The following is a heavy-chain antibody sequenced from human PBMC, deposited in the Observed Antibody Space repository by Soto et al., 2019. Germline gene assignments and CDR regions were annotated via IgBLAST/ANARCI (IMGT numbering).Heavy chain of an antibody. CDR1: GGSMNRADYY. J-gene: IGHJ4*02. CDR2: IYYNGAT. Sequence: QLQLQESGPGLVKPSQTLSLTCTVSGGSMNRADYYWSWIRQPPGKGLEWLGYIYYNGATYYNPSLDXRXTXSXXTSKTQFSLKLRSVTAADTAVYFCARDGGRGYYGSGTYYDFWGQGTLVTVSS. V-gene: IGHV4-30-4*01. D-gene: IGHD3-10*01. CDR3: ARDGGRGYYGSGTYYDF.